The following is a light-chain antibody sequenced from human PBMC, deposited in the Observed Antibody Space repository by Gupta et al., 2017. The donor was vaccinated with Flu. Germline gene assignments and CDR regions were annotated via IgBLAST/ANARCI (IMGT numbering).Light chain of an antibody. V-gene: IGKV1-39*01. CDR2: SAS. Sequence: PFSLSASVGDTVTITCRASQKITNYLDWYQQKPGKGPELLISSASNSQSDFPLRFSGSGSGTDFTLTISRLQPEDFATYFFQHRDSTPWTFGQGTKVEI. CDR3: QHRDSTPWT. J-gene: IGKJ1*01. CDR1: QKITNY.